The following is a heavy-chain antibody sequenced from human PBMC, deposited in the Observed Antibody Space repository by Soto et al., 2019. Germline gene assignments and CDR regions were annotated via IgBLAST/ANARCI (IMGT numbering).Heavy chain of an antibody. CDR3: ARDREGTDNVLTFDD. CDR1: GFMLSAYG. CDR2: IWYDGSEK. Sequence: GGPLRLSCVAPGFMLSAYGMPRVRQAPGKGLEWVAVIWYDGSEKYYADSVKGRFTISRDTSKNTLYLQMNSLRAEDTPVYYCARDREGTDNVLTFDDWGQGALVTVSS. J-gene: IGHJ4*02. V-gene: IGHV3-33*01. D-gene: IGHD3-9*01.